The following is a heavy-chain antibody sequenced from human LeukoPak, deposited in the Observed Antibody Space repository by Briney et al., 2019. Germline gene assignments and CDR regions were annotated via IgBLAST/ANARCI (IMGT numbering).Heavy chain of an antibody. Sequence: ASVKVSCKASGYTFTSYGISWVRQAPGQGLECMGWISADNGNTNYAQKIQGRVTMTTDTSTSTVYMELSSLRSEETAVYYCARDQGLTAPPPYGLDVWGEGTTLIVSS. J-gene: IGHJ6*02. CDR2: ISADNGNT. D-gene: IGHD5-18*01. CDR1: GYTFTSYG. V-gene: IGHV1-18*01. CDR3: ARDQGLTAPPPYGLDV.